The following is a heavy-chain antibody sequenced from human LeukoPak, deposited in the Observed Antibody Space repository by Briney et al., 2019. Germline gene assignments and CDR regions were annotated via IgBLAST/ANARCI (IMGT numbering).Heavy chain of an antibody. D-gene: IGHD6-13*01. CDR3: AREGLKSSSWIFDAFDI. V-gene: IGHV1-2*02. CDR2: INPNSGGT. J-gene: IGHJ3*02. Sequence: ASVKVSCKASGYTFTGYYMHWVRQAPGQGLEWMGWINPNSGGTNYAQKFQGRVTITADESTSTAYMELSSLRSEDTAVYYCAREGLKSSSWIFDAFDIWGQGTMVTVSS. CDR1: GYTFTGYY.